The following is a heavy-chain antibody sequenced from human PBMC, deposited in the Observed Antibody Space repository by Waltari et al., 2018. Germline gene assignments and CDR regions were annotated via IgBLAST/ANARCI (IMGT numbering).Heavy chain of an antibody. CDR1: GYTFTGYY. Sequence: QVQLVQSGAEVKKPGASVKVSCKASGYTFTGYYMHWVRQAPGQGLGWMGWRNPRSGGKNYAQKFQGRVTMTRDTSISTAYMELSRLRSDDTAVYYCARDSVRRTFDPWGQGTLVTVSS. D-gene: IGHD6-6*01. J-gene: IGHJ5*02. CDR2: RNPRSGGK. CDR3: ARDSVRRTFDP. V-gene: IGHV1-2*02.